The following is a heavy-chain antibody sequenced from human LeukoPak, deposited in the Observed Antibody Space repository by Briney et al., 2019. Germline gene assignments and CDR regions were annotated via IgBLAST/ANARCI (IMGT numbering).Heavy chain of an antibody. V-gene: IGHV3-21*06. Sequence: GGSLRLSCAPSGFTFSSYSMSWVRQAPGKGLEWVSSISSASTYIYYEDSVKGRFTISRDYAKNLLYLQMNSLRVEDTAVYYCARDHGIPGSGSYKFDYWGQGTLVTVSS. CDR1: GFTFSSYS. D-gene: IGHD3-10*01. CDR2: ISSASTYI. J-gene: IGHJ4*02. CDR3: ARDHGIPGSGSYKFDY.